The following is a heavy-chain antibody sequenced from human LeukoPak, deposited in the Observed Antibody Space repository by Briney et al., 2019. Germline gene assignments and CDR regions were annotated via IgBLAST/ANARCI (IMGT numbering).Heavy chain of an antibody. Sequence: SETLSLTCAVYGGSFSGYYWSWIRQPPGKGLEWIGYIYFSGSTNYNPSLKSRVTISVDTSKNQFSLKLSSVTAADTAVYYCARGVVAAPQTFDYWGQGTLVTVSS. V-gene: IGHV4-59*01. CDR2: IYFSGST. D-gene: IGHD2-15*01. CDR1: GGSFSGYY. CDR3: ARGVVAAPQTFDY. J-gene: IGHJ4*02.